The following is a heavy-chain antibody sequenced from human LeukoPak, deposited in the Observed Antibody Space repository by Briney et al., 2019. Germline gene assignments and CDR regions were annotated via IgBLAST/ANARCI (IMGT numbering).Heavy chain of an antibody. J-gene: IGHJ4*02. CDR3: AREVNDILTGLDY. CDR1: GYTFTSYY. V-gene: IGHV1-46*01. CDR2: INPSGGST. D-gene: IGHD3-9*01. Sequence: ASVKVSCKASGYTFTSYYMHWVRQAPGQGLEWMGIINPSGGSTSYAQKFQGRVTMTRDTSTSTVYMELSSLRSEDAAAYYCAREVNDILTGLDYWGQGTLVTVSS.